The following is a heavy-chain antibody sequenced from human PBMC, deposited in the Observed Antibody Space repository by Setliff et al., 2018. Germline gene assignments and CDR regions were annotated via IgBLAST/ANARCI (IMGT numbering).Heavy chain of an antibody. CDR1: GYTLSKYY. CDR2: INPSGGLT. Sequence: ASVKVSCKASGYTLSKYYMHWVRQAPGQGLEWMGIINPSGGLTKYAQKFQGRVTMTSDTSLTTAYMEVSSLNSDNTAMYYCARDTHQWDLLYFDSWGQGTLVTVSS. CDR3: ARDTHQWDLLYFDS. J-gene: IGHJ4*02. V-gene: IGHV1-46*01. D-gene: IGHD1-26*01.